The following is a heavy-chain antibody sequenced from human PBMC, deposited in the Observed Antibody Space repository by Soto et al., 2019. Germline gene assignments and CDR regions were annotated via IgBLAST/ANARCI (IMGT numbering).Heavy chain of an antibody. CDR2: ISSSSSYT. D-gene: IGHD6-13*01. CDR3: ARETAGYTSTSAFDY. Sequence: PGGSLRLSCAASGFTFSDYYMSWIRQAPGKGLEWVSYISSSSSYTNYADSVKGRFTISRDNTKNSLYLQINSLRDDDTAVYYCARETAGYTSTSAFDYWGQGALVTV. J-gene: IGHJ4*02. V-gene: IGHV3-11*06. CDR1: GFTFSDYY.